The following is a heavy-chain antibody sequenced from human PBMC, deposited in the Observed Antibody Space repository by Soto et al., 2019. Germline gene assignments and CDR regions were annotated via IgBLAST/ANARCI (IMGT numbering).Heavy chain of an antibody. CDR1: GGTLSSFA. J-gene: IGHJ5*01. CDR3: ATDTSMFRGRIADTPWFDS. D-gene: IGHD3-10*01. Sequence: QVPLVQSGAEVKKPGSSVKVSCKASGGTLSSFAFTWVRQARGQGLEWMGRIIPIFGTANYEQQFQGRVTITADESTGTVYMDLRSLRSEDTAMYYCATDTSMFRGRIADTPWFDSWGQGTLVTVSS. CDR2: IIPIFGTA. V-gene: IGHV1-69*18.